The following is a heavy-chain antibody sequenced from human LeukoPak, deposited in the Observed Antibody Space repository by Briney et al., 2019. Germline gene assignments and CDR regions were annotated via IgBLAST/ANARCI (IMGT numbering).Heavy chain of an antibody. J-gene: IGHJ3*02. CDR3: AKAYNWNDGAFDI. D-gene: IGHD1-20*01. V-gene: IGHV3-30*18. Sequence: GSLRLSCAASGFTFNSYGMHWVRQAPGKGLEWVAVISYDGSNKYYADSVKGRFTISRDNSKNTLYLQMNSLRAEDTAVYYCAKAYNWNDGAFDIWGQGTMVTVSS. CDR2: ISYDGSNK. CDR1: GFTFNSYG.